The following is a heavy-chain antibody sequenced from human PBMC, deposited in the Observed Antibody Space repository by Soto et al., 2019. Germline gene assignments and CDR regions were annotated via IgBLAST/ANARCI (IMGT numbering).Heavy chain of an antibody. J-gene: IGHJ6*02. CDR3: ARYHSSASRYYYYYGVDV. V-gene: IGHV1-69*01. CDR1: GGTFSSYA. CDR2: IIPIFGTA. Sequence: QVQLVPSGAEVKKPGSSVKVSCKASGGTFSSYAISWVRQAPGQGLEWMGGIIPIFGTADYAQKFQGGVTITADEPTNTAYMERSSLRSYDTAVYYCARYHSSASRYYYYYGVDVWGQGTTVTVSS. D-gene: IGHD6-25*01.